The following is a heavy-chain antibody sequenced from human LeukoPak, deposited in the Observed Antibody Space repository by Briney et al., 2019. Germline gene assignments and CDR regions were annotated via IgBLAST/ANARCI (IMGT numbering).Heavy chain of an antibody. CDR1: GYTFNTYG. CDR2: INAYNGGT. V-gene: IGHV1-18*04. J-gene: IGHJ5*02. D-gene: IGHD6-25*01. CDR3: ARDGSGHWFDP. Sequence: GASVKVSCKASGYTFNTYGISWVRQAPGQGLEWMGWINAYNGGTNHAQKLQGRVTVTTDTSTTTAYMELGSLRSDDTAVYYCARDGSGHWFDPWGQGTLVTVSS.